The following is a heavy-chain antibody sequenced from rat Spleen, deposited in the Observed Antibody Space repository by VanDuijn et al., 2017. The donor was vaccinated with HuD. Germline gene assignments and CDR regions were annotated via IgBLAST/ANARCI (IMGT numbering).Heavy chain of an antibody. D-gene: IGHD2-6*01. CDR1: GFTFSNYG. J-gene: IGHJ2*01. Sequence: EVQLVESGGGLVQPGRSMKLSCAASGFTFSNYGMAWVRQAPKKGLEWVAYISYDGGSTYYRDPVKGRFTISRDNAKSTLYLQMDSLRSEDTATYYCTTERSLFFDYWGQGVMVTVSS. V-gene: IGHV5-20*01. CDR3: TTERSLFFDY. CDR2: ISYDGGST.